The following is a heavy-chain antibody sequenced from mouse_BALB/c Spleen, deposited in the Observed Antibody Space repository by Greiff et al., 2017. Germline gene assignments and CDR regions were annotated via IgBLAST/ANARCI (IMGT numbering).Heavy chain of an antibody. CDR2: ISSGGSYT. J-gene: IGHJ1*01. CDR3: ARQGNYYGSSWWYFDV. V-gene: IGHV5-6*01. Sequence: EVHLVESGGDLVKPGGSLKLSCAASGFTFSSYGMSWVRQTPDKRLEWVATISSGGSYTYYPDSVKGRFTISRDNAKNTLYLQMSSLKSEDTAMYYCARQGNYYGSSWWYFDVWGAGTTVTVSS. CDR1: GFTFSSYG. D-gene: IGHD1-1*01.